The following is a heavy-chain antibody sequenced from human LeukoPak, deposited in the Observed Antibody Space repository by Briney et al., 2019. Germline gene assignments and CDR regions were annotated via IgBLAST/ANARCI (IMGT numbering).Heavy chain of an antibody. Sequence: ASVKVSCKASGYTFTSYGISWVRQAPGQGLEWMGWISAYNGNTNYAQKLQGRVTMTTDTSTSTAYMELRSLRSDDTAVYYCARDPYSTSSGLEIRYWGQGTLVTVS. D-gene: IGHD6-6*01. CDR2: ISAYNGNT. CDR1: GYTFTSYG. V-gene: IGHV1-18*01. CDR3: ARDPYSTSSGLEIRY. J-gene: IGHJ4*02.